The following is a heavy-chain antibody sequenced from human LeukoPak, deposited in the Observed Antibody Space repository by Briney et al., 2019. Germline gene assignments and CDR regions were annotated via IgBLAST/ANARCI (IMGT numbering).Heavy chain of an antibody. CDR1: GDSISTYY. V-gene: IGHV4-59*01. D-gene: IGHD1-26*01. Sequence: PSETLSLTCTVSGDSISTYYWSWVRQPPGKGPEWIGFVYYAGNTDYNPSLKGRVTISVDTSKQQFSLKLRSVSAADTAVYYCARGAESYYDRHFDYWGQGTLVTVSS. CDR3: ARGAESYYDRHFDY. J-gene: IGHJ4*02. CDR2: VYYAGNT.